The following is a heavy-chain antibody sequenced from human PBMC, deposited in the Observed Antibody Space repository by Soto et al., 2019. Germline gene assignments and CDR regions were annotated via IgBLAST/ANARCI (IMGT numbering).Heavy chain of an antibody. D-gene: IGHD2-2*01. V-gene: IGHV4-34*01. J-gene: IGHJ5*02. Sequence: ETLSLTCAVYGGSFSGYYWSWIRQPPGKGLEWIGEINHSGSTNYNPSLKSRVTISVDTSKNQFSLKLSSVTAADTAVYYCARGVGVVVVPAANWFDPWGQGTLVTVSS. CDR1: GGSFSGYY. CDR3: ARGVGVVVVPAANWFDP. CDR2: INHSGST.